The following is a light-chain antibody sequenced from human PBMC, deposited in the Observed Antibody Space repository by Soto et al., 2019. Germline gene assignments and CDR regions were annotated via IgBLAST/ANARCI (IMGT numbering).Light chain of an antibody. V-gene: IGKV1-27*01. CDR3: QTYNSAPFT. CDR1: QGISNY. CDR2: GAS. J-gene: IGKJ3*01. Sequence: DIQMTQSPSSLSASVGDRVTITCRASQGISNYLAWYQQKPGKVPKLLIFGASTLQSGVPSRFSGSGSGTDFTLTISSLQPEDVAAYYCQTYNSAPFTFGPGTKVDIK.